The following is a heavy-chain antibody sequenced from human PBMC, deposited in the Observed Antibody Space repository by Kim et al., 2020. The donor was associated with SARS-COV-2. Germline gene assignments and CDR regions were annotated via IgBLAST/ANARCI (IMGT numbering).Heavy chain of an antibody. CDR3: ARERRDAGPAGGVYYYYYYGMDV. J-gene: IGHJ6*02. V-gene: IGHV3-66*01. CDR1: GFTVSSNY. Sequence: GGSLRLSCAASGFTVSSNYMSWVRQAPGKGLEWVSVIYSGGSTYYADSVKGRFTISRDNSKNTLYLQMNSLRAEDTAVYYCARERRDAGPAGGVYYYYYYGMDVWGQGTTVTVSS. CDR2: IYSGGST. D-gene: IGHD6-13*01.